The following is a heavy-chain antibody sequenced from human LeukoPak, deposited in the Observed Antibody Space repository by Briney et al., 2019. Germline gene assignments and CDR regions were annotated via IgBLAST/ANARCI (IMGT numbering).Heavy chain of an antibody. CDR2: INSDGSST. CDR3: ARDLGAYYDSSDNWFDP. CDR1: GFTFSSYW. J-gene: IGHJ5*02. Sequence: GGSLRLSCAASGFTFSSYWMHWVRQAPGKGLVWVSRINSDGSSTSYADSVKGRFTISRDNAKNTLYLQMNSLRAEDTALYYCARDLGAYYDSSDNWFDPWGQGTLVTVSS. V-gene: IGHV3-74*01. D-gene: IGHD3-22*01.